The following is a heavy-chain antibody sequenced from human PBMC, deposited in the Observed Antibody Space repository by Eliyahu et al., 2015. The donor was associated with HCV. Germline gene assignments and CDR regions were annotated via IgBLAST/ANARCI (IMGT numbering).Heavy chain of an antibody. CDR3: ASGGGGIAVTGTGGWFDP. CDR1: GGSLTTXY. J-gene: IGHJ5*02. V-gene: IGHV4-59*01. D-gene: IGHD6-19*01. Sequence: QVQLQESGPGLVKPSETLSLTCTVSGGSLTTXYXSWIRQPPGKGLGXVGCIHXSGSTNYNPSHNSRVTISVDTSKNQFSLKLTSVTAADTAVYYCASGGGGIAVTGTGGWFDPWGQGTLVTVSS. CDR2: IHXSGST.